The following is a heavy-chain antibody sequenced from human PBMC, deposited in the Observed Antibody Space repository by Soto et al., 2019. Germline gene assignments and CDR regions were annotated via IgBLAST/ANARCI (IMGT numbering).Heavy chain of an antibody. D-gene: IGHD5-18*01. J-gene: IGHJ4*02. CDR1: GFSFSNYW. CDR2: IKTDGSST. Sequence: EVQLVESGGGLVQPGGSLRLSCAASGFSFSNYWIHWVRQAPGKGLVWVSRIKTDGSSTDYAASVKGRFTISRDNAKNTLYLQMTSLTAEDTAVYDCAKREGNTYGLFHWGQGTLVTVSS. V-gene: IGHV3-74*01. CDR3: AKREGNTYGLFH.